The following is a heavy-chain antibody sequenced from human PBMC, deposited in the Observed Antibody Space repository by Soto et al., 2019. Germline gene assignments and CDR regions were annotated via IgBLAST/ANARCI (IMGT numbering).Heavy chain of an antibody. CDR1: GFTFDDYA. CDR3: AKGGPRSSWVVGDAFDI. Sequence: HPGGSLRLSCAASGFTFDDYAMHWVRQAPGKGLEWVSGISWNSGSIGYADSVKGRFTISRDNAKNSLYLQMNSLRAEDTALYYCAKGGPRSSWVVGDAFDIWGQGTMVTVSS. V-gene: IGHV3-9*01. CDR2: ISWNSGSI. D-gene: IGHD6-13*01. J-gene: IGHJ3*02.